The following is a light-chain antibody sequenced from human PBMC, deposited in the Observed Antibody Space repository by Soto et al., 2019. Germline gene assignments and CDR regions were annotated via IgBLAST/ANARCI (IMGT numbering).Light chain of an antibody. CDR3: QHYNSYSEA. CDR1: QSISTW. J-gene: IGKJ1*01. V-gene: IGKV1-5*03. CDR2: KAS. Sequence: DIQMNQSPSTLSASVGDRVTITCRASQSISTWLAWYQQKPGKAPKLLIYKASSLKSGVPSRFSGSGSGTEFTLTISSLQPDDFATYYCQHYNSYSEAFGQGTMVDIK.